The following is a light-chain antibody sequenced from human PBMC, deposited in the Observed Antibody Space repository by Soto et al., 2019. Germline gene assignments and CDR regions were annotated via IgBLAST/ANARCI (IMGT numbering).Light chain of an antibody. CDR1: QSISNW. V-gene: IGKV1-39*01. J-gene: IGKJ1*01. CDR2: ASS. CDR3: QQTYSNPRT. Sequence: DIQMTQSPSTLSASVGDRVTITCRASQSISNWLAWYQQIPGKAPKLLIYASSNLHTGVPSRFSGSASGTDFTLTISSLQPEDSATYYCQQTYSNPRTFGQGTKV.